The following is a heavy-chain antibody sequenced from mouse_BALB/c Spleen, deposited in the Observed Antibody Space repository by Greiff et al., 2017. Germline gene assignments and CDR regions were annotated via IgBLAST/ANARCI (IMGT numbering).Heavy chain of an antibody. CDR3: ADGSSFAY. CDR2: ISYSGST. D-gene: IGHD1-1*01. CDR1: GYSITSDYA. Sequence: VQLKESGPGLVKPSQSLSLTCTVTGYSITSDYAWNWIRQFPGNKLEWMGYISYSGSTSYNPSLKSRISITRATSKNQFFLQLNSVTTEDTATYYCADGSSFAYWGQGTLVTVSA. V-gene: IGHV3-2*02. J-gene: IGHJ3*01.